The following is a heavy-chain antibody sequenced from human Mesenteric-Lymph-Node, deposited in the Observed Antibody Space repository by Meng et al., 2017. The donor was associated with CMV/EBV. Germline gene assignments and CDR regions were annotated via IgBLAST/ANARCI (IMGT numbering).Heavy chain of an antibody. CDR3: AKEGMRYTYGFDN. Sequence: VSVGSTSSSSYYWGWTRQPPGKGLEWIGSIYYSGSTHYNPSLKSRVTISVDTSKNQFSLKLSSVTAADTAVYYCAKEGMRYTYGFDNWGQGTLVTVSS. D-gene: IGHD1-1*01. V-gene: IGHV4-39*02. CDR2: IYYSGST. J-gene: IGHJ4*02. CDR1: VGSTSSSSYY.